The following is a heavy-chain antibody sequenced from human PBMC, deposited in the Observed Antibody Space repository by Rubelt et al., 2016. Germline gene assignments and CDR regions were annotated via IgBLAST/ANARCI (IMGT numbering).Heavy chain of an antibody. CDR2: IYTSGST. V-gene: IGHV4-4*07. CDR3: ARGDPDRGSRTVTLDY. D-gene: IGHD4-17*01. CDR1: GGSISSYY. Sequence: ESGPGLVKPSETLSLTCTVSGGSISSYYWSWIRQPAGKGLEWIGRIYTSGSTNYNPSLKSRVTMSVDTSKNQFSLKLRSVTAADTAVYYCARGDPDRGSRTVTLDYWCQGTLVTVSS. J-gene: IGHJ4*02.